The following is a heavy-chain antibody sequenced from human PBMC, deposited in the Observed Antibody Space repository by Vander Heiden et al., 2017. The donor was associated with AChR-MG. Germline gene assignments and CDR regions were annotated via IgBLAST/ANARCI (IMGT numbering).Heavy chain of an antibody. CDR1: GGSFSGYS. CDR3: ARGYNWYQLLHQAYGY. J-gene: IGHJ4*02. V-gene: IGHV4-34*01. CDR2: INHSGST. D-gene: IGHD2-2*01. Sequence: QVQLQQWGAGLLKPSETLSLTCAVYGGSFSGYSWSWIRQPTRKGLEWIGKINHSGSTNYNPSLKSRVTISVDTSKNQFSLKLSSVTAADTAVYYCARGYNWYQLLHQAYGYWGQGTLVTVSS.